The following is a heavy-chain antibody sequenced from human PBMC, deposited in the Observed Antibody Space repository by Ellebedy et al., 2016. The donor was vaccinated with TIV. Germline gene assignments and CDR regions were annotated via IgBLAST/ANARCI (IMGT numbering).Heavy chain of an antibody. V-gene: IGHV2-70*11. D-gene: IGHD3-10*01. Sequence: SGPTLVKPTQTLTLTSTFSGFSHSTSGMCVSWIRQPPGKALDWPARLAWDDDNYYITSMKTRLTISKDTSKTRVVLTMATMDPEDTATYYCARERYYDGSGKGPAMADYGMDVWGQGTAVTVSS. CDR1: GFSHSTSGMC. CDR3: ARERYYDGSGKGPAMADYGMDV. CDR2: LAWDDDN. J-gene: IGHJ6*02.